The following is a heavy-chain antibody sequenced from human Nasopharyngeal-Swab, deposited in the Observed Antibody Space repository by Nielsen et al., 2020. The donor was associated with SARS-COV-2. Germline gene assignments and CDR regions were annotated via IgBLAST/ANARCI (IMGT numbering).Heavy chain of an antibody. J-gene: IGHJ4*02. Sequence: WIPQPPGKGLEWVANIKQDGSEKYYEDSVKGRFTISRDNAKNSLYLQMNSLRVEDTAVYYCARRTFSSTSLIDCWGQGTLVTVSS. CDR2: IKQDGSEK. CDR3: ARRTFSSTSLIDC. D-gene: IGHD2-2*01. V-gene: IGHV3-7*01.